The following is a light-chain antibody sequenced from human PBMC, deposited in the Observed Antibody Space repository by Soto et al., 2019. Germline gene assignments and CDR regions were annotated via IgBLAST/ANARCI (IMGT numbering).Light chain of an antibody. J-gene: IGKJ5*01. CDR2: QTS. CDR1: QYINTR. V-gene: IGKV3-11*01. CDR3: QQYDNLPLT. Sequence: EIVLTQSPATLSSFPGDRVTLSCRASQYINTRLAWYQHRPGQAPRLLIYQTSIRAAGIPARFSASGSGTDFTLTISDVQPDDFATYYCQQYDNLPLTFGQGTRLEIK.